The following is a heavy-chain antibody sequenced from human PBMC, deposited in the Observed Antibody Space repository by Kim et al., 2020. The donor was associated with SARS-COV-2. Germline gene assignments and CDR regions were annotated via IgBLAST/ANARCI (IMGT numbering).Heavy chain of an antibody. V-gene: IGHV3-11*04. Sequence: GGSLRLSCAASGFSFSDYYMTWVRQAPGKGLEWVSCVSPSGSTIYYAGSVEGRFTISRDNARKSLYLQMNSLVADDTAVYYCARARDRHYYYYGLDVWR. CDR2: VSPSGSTI. D-gene: IGHD6-6*01. J-gene: IGHJ6*02. CDR1: GFSFSDYY. CDR3: ARARDRHYYYYGLDV.